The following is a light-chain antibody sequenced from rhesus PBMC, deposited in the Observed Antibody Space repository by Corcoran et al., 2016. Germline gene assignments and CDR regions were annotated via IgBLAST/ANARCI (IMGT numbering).Light chain of an antibody. CDR1: QSVSNK. V-gene: IGKV3-35*01. J-gene: IGKJ2*01. CDR3: QQYNNWNS. CDR2: YAS. Sequence: EIVMTQSPATLSLSPGERATLSCRASQSVSNKFAWYQQKPGQAPRHLIYYASNRATGIPDRFSGSGSGTDFTLTIRSLEPEDVGVYYCQQYNNWNSFGQGTKVEIK.